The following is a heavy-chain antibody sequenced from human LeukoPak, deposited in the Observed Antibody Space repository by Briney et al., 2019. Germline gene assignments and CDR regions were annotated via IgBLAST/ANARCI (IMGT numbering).Heavy chain of an antibody. CDR1: GFSFNSFV. CDR3: ARGWYNSGYYCDY. Sequence: PGGSLRLSCAASGFSFNSFVMSWVRQAPGKGLEWVSYISSSGSTIYYADSVKGRFTISRDNAKNSLYLQMNGLRAEDTAVYYCARGWYNSGYYCDYWGQGTLVTVSS. D-gene: IGHD6-19*01. J-gene: IGHJ4*02. V-gene: IGHV3-48*03. CDR2: ISSSGSTI.